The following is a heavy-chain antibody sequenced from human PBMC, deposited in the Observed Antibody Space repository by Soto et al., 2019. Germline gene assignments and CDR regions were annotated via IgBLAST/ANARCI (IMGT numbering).Heavy chain of an antibody. CDR1: GFTFRRYA. CDR3: AKDLCYEQRRYPRSFDI. Sequence: GGSLRHPCAGSGFTFRRYAMSWVRQALGKGLEWVSAISGSGGSTYNADSVKGRFTISRDNSQNTLYLQMNSLRAEDAAVYYCAKDLCYEQRRYPRSFDIWYTATLLTVSS. D-gene: IGHD6-25*01. J-gene: IGHJ3*02. CDR2: ISGSGGST. V-gene: IGHV3-23*01.